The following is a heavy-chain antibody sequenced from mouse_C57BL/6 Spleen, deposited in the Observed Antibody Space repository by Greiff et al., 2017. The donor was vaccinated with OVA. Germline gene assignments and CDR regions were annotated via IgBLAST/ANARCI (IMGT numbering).Heavy chain of an antibody. CDR2: IDPNSGGT. CDR1: GYTFTSYW. Sequence: VQLQQPGAELVKPGASVKLSCKASGYTFTSYWMHWVKQRPGRGLEWIGRIDPNSGGTKYNEKFKSKATLTVDKPSSTAYMQLSSLTSEDSAVYYCARRRTAVVAGDWYFDVWGTGTTVTVSS. V-gene: IGHV1-72*01. D-gene: IGHD1-1*01. J-gene: IGHJ1*03. CDR3: ARRRTAVVAGDWYFDV.